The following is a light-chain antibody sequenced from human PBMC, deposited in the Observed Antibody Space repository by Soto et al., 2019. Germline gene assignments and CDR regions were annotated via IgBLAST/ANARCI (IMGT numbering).Light chain of an antibody. Sequence: QSVRTQPPSASGTPGQRVTISCSGSSSNIGSNAVSWYQQLPGTAPKLLIYNNNQRPSGVPDRFSGSKSGTSASLAISGLQSEDEADYYCAAWDDSPNGYVFGTGTKVTVL. CDR1: SSNIGSNA. J-gene: IGLJ1*01. CDR2: NNN. CDR3: AAWDDSPNGYV. V-gene: IGLV1-44*01.